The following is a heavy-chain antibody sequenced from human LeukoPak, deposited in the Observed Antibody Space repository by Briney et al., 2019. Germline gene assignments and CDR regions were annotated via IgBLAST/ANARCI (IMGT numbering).Heavy chain of an antibody. CDR2: INHSGST. CDR1: GESFSGYY. CDR3: ARGYGVY. Sequence: SETLSLTCAVYGESFSGYYWSWIRQPPGKGLEWIGEINHSGSTNYNPSLKSRVTISVDTSKIQFSLKLSSVTAADTAVYDCARGYGVYWGQGTLVTVSS. J-gene: IGHJ4*02. D-gene: IGHD4-17*01. V-gene: IGHV4-34*01.